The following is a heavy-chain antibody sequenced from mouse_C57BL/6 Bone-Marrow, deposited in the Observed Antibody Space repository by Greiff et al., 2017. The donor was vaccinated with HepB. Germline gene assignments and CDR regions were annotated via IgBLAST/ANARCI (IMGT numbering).Heavy chain of an antibody. J-gene: IGHJ3*01. Sequence: EVKLVESGGGLVQPGGSLKLSCAASGFTFSDYGMAWVRQAPRKGPEWVAFISNLAYSIYYADTVTGRFTISRENAKNTLYLEMSSLRSEDTAMYYCARTYYDLEVFAYWGQGTLVTVSA. V-gene: IGHV5-15*04. D-gene: IGHD2-4*01. CDR3: ARTYYDLEVFAY. CDR1: GFTFSDYG. CDR2: ISNLAYSI.